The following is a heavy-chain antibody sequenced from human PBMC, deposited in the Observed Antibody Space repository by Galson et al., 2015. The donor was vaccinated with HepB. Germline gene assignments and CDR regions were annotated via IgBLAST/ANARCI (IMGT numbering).Heavy chain of an antibody. D-gene: IGHD3-16*01. J-gene: IGHJ3*02. Sequence: SLRLSCAASGFTFSSYGMHWVRQAPGKGLEWVAVISYDGSNKYYADSVKGRFTISRDNSKNTLYLQMNSLRAEDTAVYYCARTGGKSLRYAFDIWGQGTMVTVSS. CDR1: GFTFSSYG. CDR3: ARTGGKSLRYAFDI. CDR2: ISYDGSNK. V-gene: IGHV3-30*03.